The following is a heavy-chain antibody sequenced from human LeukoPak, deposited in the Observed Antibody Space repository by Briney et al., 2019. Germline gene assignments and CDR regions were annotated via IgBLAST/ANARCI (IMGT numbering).Heavy chain of an antibody. CDR2: IYYSGST. J-gene: IGHJ4*02. Sequence: SETLSLTCTVSGDSISSSSYYWGWIRQPPGKVLEWVGCIYYSGSTQYNPSLKSRVTISVDTSKNQFSLKLSSLTAADTAVYYCAGGGYGSTTLPFDYWGQGTLVTVSS. CDR3: AGGGYGSTTLPFDY. CDR1: GDSISSSSYY. V-gene: IGHV4-39*07. D-gene: IGHD2-15*01.